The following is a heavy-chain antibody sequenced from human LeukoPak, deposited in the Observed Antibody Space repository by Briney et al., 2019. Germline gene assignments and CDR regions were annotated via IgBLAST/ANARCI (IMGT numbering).Heavy chain of an antibody. J-gene: IGHJ4*02. CDR3: ARDDAGIRVLMVYAQDHYFDY. CDR1: GYTFTSYG. D-gene: IGHD2-8*01. V-gene: IGHV1-18*04. CDR2: INTYNGHS. Sequence: ASVKVSCKASGYTFTSYGISWVRQAPGQGPEWMGWINTYNGHSTHAQKFQGRVTMTADTSTSTADLELRSLRSDDTAVYYCARDDAGIRVLMVYAQDHYFDYWGQGTLVTVSS.